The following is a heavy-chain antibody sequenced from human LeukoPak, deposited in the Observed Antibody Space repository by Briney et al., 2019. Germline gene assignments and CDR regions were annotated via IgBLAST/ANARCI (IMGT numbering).Heavy chain of an antibody. V-gene: IGHV4-59*08. J-gene: IGHJ4*02. CDR3: ARTYYYDSSGYYSFDY. CDR1: GGSISSYY. D-gene: IGHD3-22*01. CDR2: IYYSGST. Sequence: SETLSLTCTVSGGSISSYYWSWIRQPPGKGLEWIGYIYYSGSTNYNPSLKSRVTISVDTSKNQFSLKLSSVTAADTAVYYCARTYYYDSSGYYSFDYWGQGTLVTVSP.